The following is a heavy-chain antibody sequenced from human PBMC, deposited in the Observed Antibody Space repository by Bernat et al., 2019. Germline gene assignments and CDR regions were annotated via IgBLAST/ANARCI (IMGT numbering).Heavy chain of an antibody. Sequence: QVQLVQSGAEVKKPGASVKVSCKASGYTFTSYAMHWVRQAPGQRLEWMGWINAGNGNKKYSQKFQGRVTITRDTSASTAYMELSSLRSEDTAVYYCARGGDCSGGSCSLKFWGQGTLVTVSS. V-gene: IGHV1-3*01. CDR2: INAGNGNK. CDR1: GYTFTSYA. J-gene: IGHJ4*02. CDR3: ARGGDCSGGSCSLKF. D-gene: IGHD2-15*01.